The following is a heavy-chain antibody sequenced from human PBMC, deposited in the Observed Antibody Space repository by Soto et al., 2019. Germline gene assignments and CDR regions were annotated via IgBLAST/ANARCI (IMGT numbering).Heavy chain of an antibody. D-gene: IGHD2-2*01. CDR2: INHSGST. CDR3: ARGRHCSSSSCFYNWFAP. Sequence: QVQLQQWGAGLLKPSETLSLSCAVYGGSFSGYYWSWIRQPPGKGLEWIGEINHSGSTNYNPSLKSRVSISVDTSKNQFSLKLSSVTAADTAVYYCARGRHCSSSSCFYNWFAPWGQGTLVSVSS. J-gene: IGHJ5*02. CDR1: GGSFSGYY. V-gene: IGHV4-34*01.